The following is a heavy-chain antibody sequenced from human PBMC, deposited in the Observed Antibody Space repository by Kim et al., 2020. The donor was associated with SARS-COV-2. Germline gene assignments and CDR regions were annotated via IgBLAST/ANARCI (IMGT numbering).Heavy chain of an antibody. D-gene: IGHD2-8*01. CDR2: INAGNGNT. CDR1: GYTFTSYA. Sequence: ASVKVSCNASGYTFTSYAMHWVRQAPGQRLEWMGWINAGNGNTKYSQKFQGRVTITRDTSASTAYMELSSLRSEDTAVYYCARDLGYCTNGVCKFDYWGQGTLVTVSS. CDR3: ARDLGYCTNGVCKFDY. J-gene: IGHJ4*02. V-gene: IGHV1-3*01.